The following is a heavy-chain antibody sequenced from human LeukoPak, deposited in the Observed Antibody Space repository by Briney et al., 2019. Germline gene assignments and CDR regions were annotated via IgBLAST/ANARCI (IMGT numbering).Heavy chain of an antibody. J-gene: IGHJ4*02. Sequence: PGGSLRHSCEASGLTLSRYLMPWVRPAPGVGPEWVSAISGDGGYTVYANFVKGRFTISRDNFKSTLYLQMKSLRAEANAVYFCSKERDRTIEVADDFDRWGQGMLVTVSS. CDR2: ISGDGGYT. CDR1: GLTLSRYL. V-gene: IGHV3-23*01. D-gene: IGHD6-19*01. CDR3: SKERDRTIEVADDFDR.